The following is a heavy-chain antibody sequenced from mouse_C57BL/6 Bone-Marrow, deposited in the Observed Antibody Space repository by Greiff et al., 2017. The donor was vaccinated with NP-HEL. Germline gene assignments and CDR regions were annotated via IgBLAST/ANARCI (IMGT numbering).Heavy chain of an antibody. CDR1: GFTFSDYY. CDR2: INYDGSST. V-gene: IGHV5-16*01. Sequence: EVQVVESEGGLVQPGSSMKLSCTASGFTFSDYYMAWVRQVPEKGLEWVANINYDGSSTYYLDSLKSRFIISRDNAKNILYLQMSSLKSEDTATYYCAREGGDYDYDDAMDYWGQGTSVTVSS. D-gene: IGHD2-4*01. J-gene: IGHJ4*01. CDR3: AREGGDYDYDDAMDY.